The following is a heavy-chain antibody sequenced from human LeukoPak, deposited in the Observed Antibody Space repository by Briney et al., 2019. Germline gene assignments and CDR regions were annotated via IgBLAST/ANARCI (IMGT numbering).Heavy chain of an antibody. Sequence: GGSLRLSCAASGFTFTTYTMHGVRQAPGKGLEWVAVISFDGTNKYYTDSVKGRFTISRDNSNNIMYLQMNSLRAEDSAVYYCVSDWDGYWGQGTLVTVSS. J-gene: IGHJ4*02. CDR3: VSDWDGY. CDR2: ISFDGTNK. CDR1: GFTFTTYT. D-gene: IGHD1-26*01. V-gene: IGHV3-30*03.